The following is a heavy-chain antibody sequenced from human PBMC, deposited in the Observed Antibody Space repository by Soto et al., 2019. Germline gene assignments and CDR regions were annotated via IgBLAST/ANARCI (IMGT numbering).Heavy chain of an antibody. CDR2: IDQDGSGT. Sequence: GSLRLSCAASGFTFSNYWMDWVRQGPGAGLVWVARIDQDGSGTSYADSVKGRFTISRDNAKNTVYLQMNSLRAEDTATYYCVRDNYGFDYWGRGTLVTVSS. V-gene: IGHV3-74*01. CDR1: GFTFSNYW. D-gene: IGHD3-16*01. J-gene: IGHJ4*02. CDR3: VRDNYGFDY.